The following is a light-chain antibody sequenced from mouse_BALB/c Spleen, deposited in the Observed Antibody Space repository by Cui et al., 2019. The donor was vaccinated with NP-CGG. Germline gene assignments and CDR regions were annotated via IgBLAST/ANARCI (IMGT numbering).Light chain of an antibody. Sequence: QAVVTQKYALTTSPGETVTLTCRSSTGAVTTSNYANWVQEKPDHLFTGLIGGTNNRAPGVPARFSGSLIGDKAALTITGAQTEDEAIYFCALWYSNHWVFGGGTKLTVL. CDR1: TGAVTTSNY. CDR2: GTN. CDR3: ALWYSNHWV. V-gene: IGLV1*01. J-gene: IGLJ1*01.